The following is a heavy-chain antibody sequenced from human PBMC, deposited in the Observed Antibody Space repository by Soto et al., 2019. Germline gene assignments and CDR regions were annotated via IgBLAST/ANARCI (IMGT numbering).Heavy chain of an antibody. CDR2: ISIDGDST. Sequence: WGSLRLSCSASGFTFSEYSMHWVRQAPGKVLQYVSTISIDGDSTYYADSVKGRFTISRDNSKNTFYLQMNSLRPEDTAVYYCVKVSTFYDILTGYYSTNFFDPWGQGTLVTVSS. J-gene: IGHJ5*02. CDR3: VKVSTFYDILTGYYSTNFFDP. D-gene: IGHD3-9*01. CDR1: GFTFSEYS. V-gene: IGHV3-64D*06.